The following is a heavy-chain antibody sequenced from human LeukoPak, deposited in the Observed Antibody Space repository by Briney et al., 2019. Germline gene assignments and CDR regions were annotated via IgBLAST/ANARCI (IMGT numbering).Heavy chain of an antibody. V-gene: IGHV3-30*02. Sequence: PGGSLRLSCAASGFTFSSYGMHWVRQAPGKGLEWVAFIRYDGNNKYYADSVKGRFTISRDNSKNTLYLQMNSLRAEDTAVYYCARDLYYGSGLHDYWGQGTLVTVSS. J-gene: IGHJ4*02. CDR2: IRYDGNNK. CDR1: GFTFSSYG. D-gene: IGHD3-10*01. CDR3: ARDLYYGSGLHDY.